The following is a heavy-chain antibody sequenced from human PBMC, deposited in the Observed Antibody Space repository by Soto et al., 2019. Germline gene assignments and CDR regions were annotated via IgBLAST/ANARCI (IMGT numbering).Heavy chain of an antibody. Sequence: SETLSLTCAVYGGSFIGYYWRWIRQPPGKGLEWIGEINHSGSTNYNPSLKSRVTISVDASKNQFSLKLSSVTAADTTVYYCARGIYDSSGYYYYYFDYWGQGTLVTVSS. J-gene: IGHJ4*02. CDR2: INHSGST. D-gene: IGHD3-22*01. CDR1: GGSFIGYY. V-gene: IGHV4-34*01. CDR3: ARGIYDSSGYYYYYFDY.